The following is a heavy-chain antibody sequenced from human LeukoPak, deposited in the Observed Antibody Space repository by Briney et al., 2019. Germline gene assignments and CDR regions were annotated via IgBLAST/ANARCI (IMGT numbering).Heavy chain of an antibody. J-gene: IGHJ4*02. CDR1: GFTFRSYS. CDR2: ISSSSTYI. D-gene: IGHD3-16*01. Sequence: PGGSLRLSCAASGFTFRSYSMNWVRQAPGKRLEWVSTISSSSTYIYYADSVKGRFTISRDNAENSVYLQMDSLRGDDTAVYYCARDLSLGAPGGFDYWGQGTLVTVSS. V-gene: IGHV3-21*01. CDR3: ARDLSLGAPGGFDY.